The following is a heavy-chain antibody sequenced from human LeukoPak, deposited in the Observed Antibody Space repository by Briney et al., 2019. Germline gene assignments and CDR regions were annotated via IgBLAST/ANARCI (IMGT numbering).Heavy chain of an antibody. D-gene: IGHD4-17*01. V-gene: IGHV1-58*01. Sequence: GAAVKVSYKASGFTFTSSAVQWVRQARGQRLEWIGWIVVGSGNTNYAQKFQERVTITRDMSTSTAYMELSSLRSEDTAVYYCAATGHYGDPGALDYWGQGNLVTVSS. CDR2: IVVGSGNT. J-gene: IGHJ4*02. CDR3: AATGHYGDPGALDY. CDR1: GFTFTSSA.